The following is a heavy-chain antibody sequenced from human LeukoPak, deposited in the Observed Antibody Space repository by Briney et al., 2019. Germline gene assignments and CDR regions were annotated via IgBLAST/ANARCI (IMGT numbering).Heavy chain of an antibody. Sequence: PGGSLRLSCAASGFTFSSYSMNWVRQAPGKGLEWVSSISSSSSYIYYADPVKGRFTISRDNAKNSLYLQMNSLRAEDTAVYYCARTPHFLSPIAAAGMDYFDYWGQGTLVTVSS. V-gene: IGHV3-21*01. CDR2: ISSSSSYI. D-gene: IGHD6-13*01. CDR3: ARTPHFLSPIAAAGMDYFDY. CDR1: GFTFSSYS. J-gene: IGHJ4*02.